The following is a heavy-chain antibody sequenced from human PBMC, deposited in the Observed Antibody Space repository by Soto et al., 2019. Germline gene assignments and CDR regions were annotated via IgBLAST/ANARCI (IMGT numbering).Heavy chain of an antibody. CDR2: IGRSGGSI. CDR3: ARGTNPPDN. Sequence: GGSLRLSCAASGFTFSSFSMHWVRQTPGKGLEWISHIGRSGGSIFYTDSVKGRFTSSRENAQNSLYLQMNSLRDEDTAVYYCARGTNPPDNWGQGTLVTVSS. D-gene: IGHD1-1*01. V-gene: IGHV3-48*02. J-gene: IGHJ4*02. CDR1: GFTFSSFS.